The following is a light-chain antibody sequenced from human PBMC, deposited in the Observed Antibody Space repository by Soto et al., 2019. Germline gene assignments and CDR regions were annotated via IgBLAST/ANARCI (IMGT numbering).Light chain of an antibody. J-gene: IGKJ1*01. CDR2: KAS. CDR1: QTISSW. Sequence: DIQMPQSPSTLSGSVGDRVTITCRARQTISSWLAWYQQKPGKAPKLLIYKASTLKSGVPSRFSGSGYGTEFTLTISRLQPADFAAYYCQQYNSYSEAFGHGTKVELK. V-gene: IGKV1-5*03. CDR3: QQYNSYSEA.